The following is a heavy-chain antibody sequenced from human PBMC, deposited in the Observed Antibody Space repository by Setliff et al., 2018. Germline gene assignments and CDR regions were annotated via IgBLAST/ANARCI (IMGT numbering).Heavy chain of an antibody. CDR1: GYTFTNYG. Sequence: ASVKVSCKASGYTFTNYGVTWVRQAPGQGLEWMGWIGAYNGNTYNAHKFQGRVTMTSDTSTSTAYMELSSLRSEDTAVYYCATRRHYYDSSGYRYYYYYYGMDVWGQGTTVTVSS. J-gene: IGHJ6*02. D-gene: IGHD3-22*01. CDR3: ATRRHYYDSSGYRYYYYYYGMDV. CDR2: IGAYNGNT. V-gene: IGHV1-18*01.